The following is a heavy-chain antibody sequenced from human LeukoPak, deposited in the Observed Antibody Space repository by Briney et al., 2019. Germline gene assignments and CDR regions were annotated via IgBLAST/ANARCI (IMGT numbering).Heavy chain of an antibody. CDR2: IYHSGST. J-gene: IGHJ6*03. V-gene: IGHV4-38-2*02. CDR1: GYSISSGYY. D-gene: IGHD3-10*01. CDR3: ARRFSPYYGSGSYRHYYYYYMDV. Sequence: SETLSLTCTVSGYSISSGYYWGWIRQPPGKGLEWIGSIYHSGSTNYNPSLASRVTISVDTSKNQFSVQLNSVTAADTAVYYCARRFSPYYGSGSYRHYYYYYMDVWGKGTTVTISS.